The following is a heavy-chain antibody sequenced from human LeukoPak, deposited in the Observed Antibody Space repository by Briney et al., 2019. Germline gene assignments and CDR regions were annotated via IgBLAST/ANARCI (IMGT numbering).Heavy chain of an antibody. D-gene: IGHD3-22*01. J-gene: IGHJ4*02. CDR3: ARERWHAYYYDSSGSEEGSGLSNLS. V-gene: IGHV3-7*01. Sequence: GGSLRLSCAASGFTFSSYSMNWVRQAPGKGLEWVANIKQDGSEKYYVDSVKGRFTISRDNAKNSLYLQMNSLRAEDTAVYYCARERWHAYYYDSSGSEEGSGLSNLSWGQGTLVTVSS. CDR1: GFTFSSYS. CDR2: IKQDGSEK.